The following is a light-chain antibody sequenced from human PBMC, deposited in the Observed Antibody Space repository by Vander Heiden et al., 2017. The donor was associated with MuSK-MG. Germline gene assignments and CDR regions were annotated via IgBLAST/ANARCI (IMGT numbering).Light chain of an antibody. J-gene: IGLJ3*02. CDR2: RDN. V-gene: IGLV1-44*01. CDR3: ASWDDTLNARV. CDR1: SSNIGGNT. Sequence: QSVLTQAPSASGTPGQRVTISCSGSSSNIGGNTVNWYQQLPGTAPKLLIHRDNERPSGVPDRFSGSKSGTSASLAISGLQSDDEADYYCASWDDTLNARVFGGGTKLTVL.